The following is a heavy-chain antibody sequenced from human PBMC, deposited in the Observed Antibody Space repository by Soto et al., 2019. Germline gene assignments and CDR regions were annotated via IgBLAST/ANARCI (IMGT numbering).Heavy chain of an antibody. CDR3: ARGAATVTPGWFDP. V-gene: IGHV4-38-2*01. CDR2: IYHSGST. Sequence: TSETLSLTCAVSGYSISSGYYWGWIRQTPGKGLEWIASIYHSGSTYYNPSLKSRVTISVDTSKNQFSLKLTSVTAAGTAVYYCARGAATVTPGWFDPWGQGIMVTVSS. D-gene: IGHD4-17*01. J-gene: IGHJ5*02. CDR1: GYSISSGYY.